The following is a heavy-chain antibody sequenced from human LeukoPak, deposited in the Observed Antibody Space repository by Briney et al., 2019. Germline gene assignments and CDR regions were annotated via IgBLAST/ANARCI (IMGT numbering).Heavy chain of an antibody. J-gene: IGHJ5*02. CDR3: AKGTGINRFHWFDP. CDR2: ISGSGGST. V-gene: IGHV3-23*01. D-gene: IGHD3/OR15-3a*01. CDR1: GFTFSSYA. Sequence: GGSLRLSCAASGFTFSSYAMNWVRQAPGKGLEWVSGISGSGGSTYYADSVKGRFTISRDNSKNTLSLQMNSLRADDTALYYCAKGTGINRFHWFDPWGQGTLVTVSS.